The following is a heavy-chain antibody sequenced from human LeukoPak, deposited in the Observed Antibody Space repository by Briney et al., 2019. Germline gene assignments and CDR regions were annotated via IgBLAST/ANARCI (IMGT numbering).Heavy chain of an antibody. J-gene: IGHJ4*02. D-gene: IGHD4/OR15-4a*01. V-gene: IGHV3-7*01. Sequence: PGGSLRLSCAASGFTFTNYNMSWVRQAPGKGLEWVANIKQDGNEKYYADSVKGRFTISRDNGKNSLDLQMNSLRADDTAVYYCARDTLGEGEDANYAVYYFDYWGQGTVVTVSS. CDR3: ARDTLGEGEDANYAVYYFDY. CDR2: IKQDGNEK. CDR1: GFTFTNYN.